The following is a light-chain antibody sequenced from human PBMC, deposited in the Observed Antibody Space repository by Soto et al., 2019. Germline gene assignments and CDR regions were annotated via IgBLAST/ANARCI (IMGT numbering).Light chain of an antibody. CDR2: AAS. CDR3: QKYNSAPPT. CDR1: QGISNY. J-gene: IGKJ1*01. Sequence: DIQMTQSPSSLSASVGDRVTITCRASQGISNYLAWYQQKPGKVPKLLIYAASTLQSGVPSRFSGSGSGTDFTITISSLQPEDVATYYCQKYNSAPPTFGQGTKGDIK. V-gene: IGKV1-27*01.